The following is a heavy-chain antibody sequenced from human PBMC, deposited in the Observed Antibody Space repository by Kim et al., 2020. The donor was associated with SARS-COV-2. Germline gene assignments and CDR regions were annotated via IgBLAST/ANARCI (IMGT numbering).Heavy chain of an antibody. CDR1: GGSFSGYY. CDR2: INHSGST. J-gene: IGHJ4*02. Sequence: SETLSLTCAVYGGSFSGYYWSWIRQPPGKGLEWIGEINHSGSTNYNPSLKNRVTISVDTSKNQFSLKLSSVTAADTAVYYCARDSARGYNWSNFDYWGQGTLVTVSS. D-gene: IGHD1-20*01. V-gene: IGHV4-34*01. CDR3: ARDSARGYNWSNFDY.